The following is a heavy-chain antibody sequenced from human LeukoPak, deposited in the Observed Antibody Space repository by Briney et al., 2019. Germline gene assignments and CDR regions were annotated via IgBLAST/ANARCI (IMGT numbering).Heavy chain of an antibody. J-gene: IGHJ4*02. D-gene: IGHD3-9*01. CDR1: GFTFSSYA. CDR3: ARGNTLTGYSRY. CDR2: ISSNGGST. V-gene: IGHV3-64*01. Sequence: GGSLRLSCAASGFTFSSYAMHWVRQPPGKRLEYVSGISSNGGSTYYANSVKGRFTISRDNSKNTVYLQMGSLRAEDMAVYYCARGNTLTGYSRYWGQGTLVTVSS.